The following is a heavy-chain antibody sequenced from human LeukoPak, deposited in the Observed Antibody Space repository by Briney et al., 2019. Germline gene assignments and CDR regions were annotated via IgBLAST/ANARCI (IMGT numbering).Heavy chain of an antibody. CDR3: ARAVDGYNYYYYYYMDV. V-gene: IGHV1-2*06. D-gene: IGHD5-24*01. J-gene: IGHJ6*03. CDR1: GYTFTGYY. CDR2: IDPNSGGT. Sequence: ASVKVSCKASGYTFTGYYMHWVRRAPGQGLEWMGRIDPNSGGTNYAQKFQGRVTMTRDTSISTAYMELSRLRSDDTAVYYCARAVDGYNYYYYYYMDVWGKGTTVTVSS.